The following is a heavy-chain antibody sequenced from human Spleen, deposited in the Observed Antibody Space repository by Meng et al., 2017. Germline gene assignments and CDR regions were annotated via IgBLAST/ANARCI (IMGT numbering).Heavy chain of an antibody. V-gene: IGHV3-23*01. CDR2: ISGGVGST. Sequence: GESLKISCAASGFTSSSYAMSWVRQAPGKGLEWVSAISGGVGSTYFADSVKGRFTISRDNSKNTLYLQMNSLRVEDTTVYYCAKAGGEPTPSTTVGYGMDVWGQGTTVTVSS. CDR1: GFTSSSYA. CDR3: AKAGGEPTPSTTVGYGMDV. J-gene: IGHJ6*02. D-gene: IGHD4-11*01.